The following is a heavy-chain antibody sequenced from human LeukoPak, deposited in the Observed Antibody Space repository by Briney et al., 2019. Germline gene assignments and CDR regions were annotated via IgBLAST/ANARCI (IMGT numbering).Heavy chain of an antibody. CDR2: IYYSGST. V-gene: IGHV4-59*12. CDR3: ARPAKVHRYGWINWFDP. J-gene: IGHJ5*02. CDR1: GGSISSYY. D-gene: IGHD5-18*01. Sequence: SETLSLTCTVSGGSISSYYWSWIRQPPGKGLEWIGYIYYSGSTNYNPSLKSRVTISVDTSKNQFSLKLSSVTAADTAVYYCARPAKVHRYGWINWFDPWGQGTLVTVSS.